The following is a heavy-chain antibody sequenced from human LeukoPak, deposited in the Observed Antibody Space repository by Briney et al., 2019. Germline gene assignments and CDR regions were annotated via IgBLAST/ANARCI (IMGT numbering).Heavy chain of an antibody. CDR1: GFNFSTYW. CDR3: ARDYYDSSGYLTSLNYFDY. D-gene: IGHD3-22*01. V-gene: IGHV3-74*01. Sequence: GGSLRLSCTASGFNFSTYWMTWVRQAPGKGLVWVSRINSDGSSTSYADSVKGRFTISRDNSKNTLYLQMNSLRAEDTAVYYCARDYYDSSGYLTSLNYFDYWGQGTLVTVSS. J-gene: IGHJ4*02. CDR2: INSDGSST.